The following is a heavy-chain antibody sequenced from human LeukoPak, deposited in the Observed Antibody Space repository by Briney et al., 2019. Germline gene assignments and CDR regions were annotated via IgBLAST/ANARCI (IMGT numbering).Heavy chain of an antibody. V-gene: IGHV3-21*01. CDR2: ISNSSSYK. J-gene: IGHJ3*02. Sequence: GGSLRLSCAASGFTFSSYSMDWVRQAPGEGLEWVSSISNSSSYKYYADSVKGRFTISRDNAKNSLYLQMNSLRAEDTAVYYCARGTCYYDRSGYYSSLHAFDIWGQGTMVTVPS. CDR3: ARGTCYYDRSGYYSSLHAFDI. CDR1: GFTFSSYS. D-gene: IGHD3-22*01.